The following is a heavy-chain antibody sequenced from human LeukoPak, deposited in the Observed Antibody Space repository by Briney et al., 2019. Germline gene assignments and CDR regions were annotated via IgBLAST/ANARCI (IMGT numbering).Heavy chain of an antibody. CDR2: IYYSGCT. CDR1: GGSLSSYY. CDR3: ARGSLTMVRVAMDV. Sequence: PPETLSHTSTVSGGSLSSYYWSWIRQPPGKGLEGIGYIYYSGCTNYNRSLQSRVTISVDTSKNQFSLKLSSVTAADTAVYYCARGSLTMVRVAMDVWGKGGT. V-gene: IGHV4-59*01. J-gene: IGHJ6*04. D-gene: IGHD3-10*01.